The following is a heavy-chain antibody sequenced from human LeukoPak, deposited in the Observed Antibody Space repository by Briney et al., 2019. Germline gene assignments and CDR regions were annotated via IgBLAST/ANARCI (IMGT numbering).Heavy chain of an antibody. CDR1: GFSFSTQR. D-gene: IGHD3-16*02. Sequence: GGSLRLSCAASGFSFSTQRMHWVRQAPGKGLVWVSYINIDERITGYADSVKGRFTISRDNAKNTLYLQMNSLRVEDTAVYYCAKSLYGGCDYWGQGTVVTVSS. CDR3: AKSLYGGCDY. J-gene: IGHJ4*02. CDR2: INIDERIT. V-gene: IGHV3-74*01.